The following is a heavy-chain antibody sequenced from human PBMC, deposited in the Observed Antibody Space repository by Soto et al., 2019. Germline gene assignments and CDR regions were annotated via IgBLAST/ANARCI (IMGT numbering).Heavy chain of an antibody. J-gene: IGHJ3*01. CDR1: GFTFSSYA. CDR2: ISGSGSGT. V-gene: IGHV3-23*01. Sequence: GGSLRLSCAASGFTFSSYAMNWVRQAPGKGLEWVSGISGSGSGTYYADSVKGRFTISRDNSKNTLYLQMNNLRVEDTAVYYCAKDLLRFLEWSGDDAFDVWGQGTMVTVSS. D-gene: IGHD3-3*01. CDR3: AKDLLRFLEWSGDDAFDV.